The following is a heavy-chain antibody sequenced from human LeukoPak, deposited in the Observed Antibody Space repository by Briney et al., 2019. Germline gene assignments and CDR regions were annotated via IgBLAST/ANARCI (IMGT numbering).Heavy chain of an antibody. CDR1: GFTFNSYR. J-gene: IGHJ4*02. CDR3: ARQSLGASGLDH. Sequence: GGSLRLSCAVSGFTFNSYRMHWVRQAPNKGLDWVAVVLHDGSSASHAASVNGRLTISRDNSKDSVFQQMNSLRIDDMSIYYCARQSLGASGLDHWGQGVLVTVSS. D-gene: IGHD1-26*01. CDR2: VLHDGSSA. V-gene: IGHV3-30*04.